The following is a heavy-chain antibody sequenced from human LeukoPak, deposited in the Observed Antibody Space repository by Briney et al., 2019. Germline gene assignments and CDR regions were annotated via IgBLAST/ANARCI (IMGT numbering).Heavy chain of an antibody. Sequence: TSETLSLTCAVYGGSFSGYYWSWIRQPPGKGLEWIGEINHSGSTNYNPSLKSRVTISVDTSKNQFSLKLSSVTAADTAVYYCARGASYYDSSGYYYSLDFGYWGQGTLVTVSS. D-gene: IGHD3-22*01. CDR3: ARGASYYDSSGYYYSLDFGY. V-gene: IGHV4-34*01. CDR2: INHSGST. J-gene: IGHJ4*02. CDR1: GGSFSGYY.